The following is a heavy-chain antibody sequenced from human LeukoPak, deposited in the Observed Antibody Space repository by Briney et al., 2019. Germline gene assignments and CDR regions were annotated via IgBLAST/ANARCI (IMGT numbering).Heavy chain of an antibody. Sequence: GASVKVSCKASGYTFTGYYMHWVRQAPGQGLEWMGWINPNSGGTNYAQKFQGWVTMTRDTSISTAYMELSRLRSDDTAVYYCARDRFFYDSSDFDYWGQGTLVTVSS. CDR2: INPNSGGT. CDR1: GYTFTGYY. J-gene: IGHJ4*02. V-gene: IGHV1-2*04. D-gene: IGHD3-22*01. CDR3: ARDRFFYDSSDFDY.